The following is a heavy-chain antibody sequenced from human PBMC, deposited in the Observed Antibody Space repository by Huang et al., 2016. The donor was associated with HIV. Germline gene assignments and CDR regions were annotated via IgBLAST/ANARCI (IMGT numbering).Heavy chain of an antibody. CDR2: FDPEDGNP. Sequence: QVHLEQSGAEVRKPGASVKVSCKVSGDILIQLSIHWVRQPPGKGLEWMGGFDPEDGNPIYAQTFQGRVTMTEDTSRDTAYMELSGLKSEDTAMYYCATRTPGFLERLLFYWGQGTLVTVSS. CDR1: GDILIQLS. J-gene: IGHJ4*02. V-gene: IGHV1-24*01. CDR3: ATRTPGFLERLLFY. D-gene: IGHD3-3*01.